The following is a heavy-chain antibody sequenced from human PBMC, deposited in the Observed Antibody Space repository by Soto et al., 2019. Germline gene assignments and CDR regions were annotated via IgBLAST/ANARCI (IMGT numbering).Heavy chain of an antibody. CDR1: GNTFSSYA. CDR3: ASGDSSGYTAFDI. V-gene: IGHV1-3*05. J-gene: IGHJ3*02. CDR2: INAGNGNT. Sequence: QVRLVQSGAEEEKPGASVKVSCKASGNTFSSYAIHWVRQAPGQRLEWMGWINAGNGNTKYSQKFQGRVSITKDTSASTAYMELSSLTSEDTAVYCCASGDSSGYTAFDIWGQGTLVTVSS. D-gene: IGHD3-22*01.